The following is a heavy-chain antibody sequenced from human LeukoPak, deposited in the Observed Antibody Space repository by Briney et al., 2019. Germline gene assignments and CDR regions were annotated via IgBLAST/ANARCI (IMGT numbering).Heavy chain of an antibody. CDR3: ASLSIFGVVIPQGY. CDR2: IYYSGST. V-gene: IGHV4-39*01. CDR1: VGSPSSSSYY. D-gene: IGHD3-3*01. Sequence: PSETLSLTCTVPVGSPSSSSYYWGCVRQPPGKGLEWIGSIYYSGSTYYNPSLKSRVTISVDTSKNQFSLKLSSVTAADTAVYYCASLSIFGVVIPQGYWGQGTLVTVSS. J-gene: IGHJ4*02.